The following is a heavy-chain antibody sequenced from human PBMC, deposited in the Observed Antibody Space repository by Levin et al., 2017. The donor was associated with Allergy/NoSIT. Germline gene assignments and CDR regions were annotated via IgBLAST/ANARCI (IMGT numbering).Heavy chain of an antibody. V-gene: IGHV4-59*08. D-gene: IGHD3-9*01. Sequence: SETLSLTCTVSGGSISSYYWNWIRQPPGKGLEWIGNIYYTGSTDYNPSLKSRVTMSVDTSKNQFSLKLSSVTAADTAVYYCARTSNYYNSAMDVWGQGTTVTVSS. J-gene: IGHJ6*02. CDR2: IYYTGST. CDR1: GGSISSYY. CDR3: ARTSNYYNSAMDV.